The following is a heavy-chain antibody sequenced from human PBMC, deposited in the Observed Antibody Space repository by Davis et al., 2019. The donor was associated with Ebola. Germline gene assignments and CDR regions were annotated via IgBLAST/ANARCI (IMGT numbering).Heavy chain of an antibody. V-gene: IGHV4-34*01. J-gene: IGHJ6*02. CDR3: ATITTPHYYYYYGMDV. D-gene: IGHD3-22*01. CDR2: INHSGST. Sequence: MPSETLSLTCAVYRGSFSGYSWSWIRQPPGKGLEWIGEINHSGSTNYNPSLKSRVTISSDTSKNQFSLKLSSVTAADTAVYYCATITTPHYYYYYGMDVWGQGTTVTVSS. CDR1: RGSFSGYS.